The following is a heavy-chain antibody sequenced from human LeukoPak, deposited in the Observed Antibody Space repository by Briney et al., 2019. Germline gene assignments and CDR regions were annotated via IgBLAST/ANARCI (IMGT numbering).Heavy chain of an antibody. Sequence: GASVKVSCKASGYTFTSYGISWVRQAPGQGLEWMGWINPNSGGTNYAQKCQGRVTMIRDTSTSTAYMELSRLRSDDTAVYYCARGGVSTYSTGWYNLYWGQGTLVTVSS. J-gene: IGHJ4*02. CDR3: ARGGVSTYSTGWYNLY. CDR1: GYTFTSYG. CDR2: INPNSGGT. D-gene: IGHD6-19*01. V-gene: IGHV1-2*02.